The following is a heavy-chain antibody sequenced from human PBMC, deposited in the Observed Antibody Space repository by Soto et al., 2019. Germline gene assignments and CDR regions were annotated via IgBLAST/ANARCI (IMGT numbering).Heavy chain of an antibody. CDR1: NASITSSGYY. V-gene: IGHV4-31*03. CDR2: IYHSGST. Sequence: QVQLQESGPRLVEASQTLSLTCTVSNASITSSGYYWSWVRQPPGKRLEWIGYIYHSGSTFYSPSLQSRLTMSVDTSKNQFSLTLRSVPAADTAVYHCARMSGTYYVPDYWGQGTLVTVSS. D-gene: IGHD1-26*01. J-gene: IGHJ4*02. CDR3: ARMSGTYYVPDY.